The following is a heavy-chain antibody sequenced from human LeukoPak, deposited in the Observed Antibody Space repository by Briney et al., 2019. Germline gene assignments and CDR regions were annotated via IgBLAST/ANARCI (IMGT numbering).Heavy chain of an antibody. Sequence: GESLKISCKGSGYSFTSYWIGWVRQMPGKGLEWMGIIYPGGSDTRYSPSFRGQVNISADKSISTAYLQWSSLKASDTAMYYCARRTVAGPNTYYFAYWGQGTLVTVSS. CDR2: IYPGGSDT. CDR1: GYSFTSYW. CDR3: ARRTVAGPNTYYFAY. D-gene: IGHD6-19*01. J-gene: IGHJ4*02. V-gene: IGHV5-51*01.